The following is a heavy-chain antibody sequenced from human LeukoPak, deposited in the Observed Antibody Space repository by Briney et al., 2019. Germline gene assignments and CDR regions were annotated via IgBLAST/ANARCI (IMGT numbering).Heavy chain of an antibody. J-gene: IGHJ3*01. D-gene: IGHD2-2*01. CDR1: GFSLSPYW. V-gene: IGHV3-7*01. CDR2: IEKHGSAD. Sequence: GGSLRLSCVGSGFSLSPYWMSWVRQAPGKGLEWLANIEKHGSADYYVDSVKGRFTISRDNAKNSLSLQLDSLRVEDTAVYYCAREVPGVMVAFDLWGQGTMVTVSP. CDR3: AREVPGVMVAFDL.